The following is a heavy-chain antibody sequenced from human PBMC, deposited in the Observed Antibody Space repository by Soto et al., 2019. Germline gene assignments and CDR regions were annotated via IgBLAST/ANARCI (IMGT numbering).Heavy chain of an antibody. J-gene: IGHJ6*02. CDR3: AGYYDLWSGSQTDYYYGMDV. CDR2: IIPIFVTA. CDR1: GATFSIYA. V-gene: IGHV1-69*05. Sequence: SVKVSCKASGATFSIYAISWVRQAPGQGLEWMGGIIPIFVTANYAQKFQGRVTITTDESTSTAYMELSSRKSEDKAVYYCAGYYDLWSGSQTDYYYGMDVWGQGTTVTVSS. D-gene: IGHD3-3*01.